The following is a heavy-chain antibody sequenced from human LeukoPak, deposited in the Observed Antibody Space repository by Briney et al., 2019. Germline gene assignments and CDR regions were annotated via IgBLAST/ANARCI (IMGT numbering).Heavy chain of an antibody. CDR2: ISDDGSNR. Sequence: SGRSLRLSCTASGLTLSSFGMHWVRQAPGKGVEWVAVISDDGSNRYYADSVKGRFTISRDNSKNTLYLQMNSLRAEYTAVYYCAKDADTATIIYWYFDLWGRAPWSLSPQ. CDR1: GLTLSSFG. D-gene: IGHD5-18*01. CDR3: AKDADTATIIYWYFDL. V-gene: IGHV3-30*18. J-gene: IGHJ2*01.